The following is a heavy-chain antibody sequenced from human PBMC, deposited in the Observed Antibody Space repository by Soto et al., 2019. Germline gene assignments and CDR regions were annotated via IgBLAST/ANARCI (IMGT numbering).Heavy chain of an antibody. CDR1: GGSISSDTYY. V-gene: IGHV4-39*02. D-gene: IGHD1-7*01. J-gene: IGHJ5*02. CDR3: AREWNYHGEGWFDP. Sequence: QLQLQESGPGLVKPSETLSLTCTVSGGSISSDTYYWAWVRQPPGKGLEWIGSIDYSGSTYYNPSLKSRVTIFVDTSNNQFSLRVNFVTAADTAVYYCAREWNYHGEGWFDPWGQGTLVTVSS. CDR2: IDYSGST.